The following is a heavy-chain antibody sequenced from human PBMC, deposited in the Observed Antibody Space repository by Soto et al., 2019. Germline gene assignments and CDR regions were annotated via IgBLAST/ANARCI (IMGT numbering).Heavy chain of an antibody. V-gene: IGHV3-23*01. CDR2: ISGSGDNT. Sequence: PGGSLRLSCAASGFTFNIYAMTWVRQAPGKGLDWLSTISGSGDNTLYADSVEGRFTISRDNSKKTLFLQMNILRPEDTAVYYCAPQPPHCAGPARYITAWGQGTLVTVSS. CDR3: APQPPHCAGPARYITA. CDR1: GFTFNIYA. D-gene: IGHD2-21*01. J-gene: IGHJ5*02.